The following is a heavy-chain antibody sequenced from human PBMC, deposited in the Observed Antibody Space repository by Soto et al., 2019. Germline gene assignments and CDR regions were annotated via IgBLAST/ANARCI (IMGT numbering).Heavy chain of an antibody. J-gene: IGHJ4*02. CDR1: GGSISSYY. Sequence: SETLSLTCTVSGGSISSYYWSWIRQPPGKGLEWIGYIYYSGSTNYNPSLKSRVTISVDTSKNQFSLKLSSVTAADTAVYYCASNQMKTRITIFGVVINPFDYWGQGTLVTVSS. CDR2: IYYSGST. V-gene: IGHV4-59*08. D-gene: IGHD3-3*01. CDR3: ASNQMKTRITIFGVVINPFDY.